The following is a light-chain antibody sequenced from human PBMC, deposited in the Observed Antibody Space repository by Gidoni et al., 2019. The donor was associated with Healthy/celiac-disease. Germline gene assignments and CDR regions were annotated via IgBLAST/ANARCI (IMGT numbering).Light chain of an antibody. CDR3: QQYNNWPRIT. V-gene: IGKV3-15*01. CDR1: QSVSSN. J-gene: IGKJ3*01. Sequence: EIVRTQSPATLSVSPGERATLSCRASQSVSSNLAWYQQKPGQAPRLLIYGASTRATGIPARFSGSGSGTEFTLTISSLQSEDFAVYYCQQYNNWPRITFGPGTKVDIK. CDR2: GAS.